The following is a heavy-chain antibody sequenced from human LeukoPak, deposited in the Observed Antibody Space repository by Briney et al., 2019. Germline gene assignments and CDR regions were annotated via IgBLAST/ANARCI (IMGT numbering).Heavy chain of an antibody. J-gene: IGHJ6*03. CDR1: GGTFSSYG. D-gene: IGHD3-3*01. V-gene: IGHV1-18*01. CDR3: ARSQNPLEWLPGGDYMDV. CDR2: ISAYNGNT. Sequence: ASVKVSCKASGGTFSSYGISWVRQAPGQGLEWMGWISAYNGNTNYAQELQGRVTMTTDTSTSTAYMELRSLRSDDTAVYYCARSQNPLEWLPGGDYMDVWGKGTTVTVSS.